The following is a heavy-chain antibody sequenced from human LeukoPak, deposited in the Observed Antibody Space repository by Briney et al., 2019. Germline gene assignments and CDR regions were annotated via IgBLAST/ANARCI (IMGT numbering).Heavy chain of an antibody. V-gene: IGHV3-30*18. CDR2: ISYDGSNK. D-gene: IGHD4-17*01. CDR3: AKSPYVDDYGDYFDF. J-gene: IGHJ4*02. CDR1: GFTFSRYG. Sequence: GGSLRLSCAASGFTFSRYGMHWVRQAPGKGLEWVAVISYDGSNKYYADSVKGRFIISRDNSKNTLYLQMNTLRAEDTAAYYCAKSPYVDDYGDYFDFWGQGTLVTVSS.